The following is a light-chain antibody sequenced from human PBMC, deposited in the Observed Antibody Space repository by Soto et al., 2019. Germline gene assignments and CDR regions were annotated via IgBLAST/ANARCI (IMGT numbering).Light chain of an antibody. CDR3: SSYTSSDFVR. J-gene: IGLJ2*01. CDR2: DVT. V-gene: IGLV2-14*01. Sequence: QSVLTQPASVSGSPGQSITISCTGTSSDVGGYNYVSWYQQHPGKAPKLMIYDVTNRPSGVSNRFSGSKSGNTASLTISGLQAEDEADYYCSSYTSSDFVRFGGGTKVTVL. CDR1: SSDVGGYNY.